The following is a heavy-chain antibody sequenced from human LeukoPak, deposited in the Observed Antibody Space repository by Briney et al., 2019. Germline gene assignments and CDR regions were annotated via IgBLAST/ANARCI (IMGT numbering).Heavy chain of an antibody. Sequence: GGSLRLSCEASEFTFSRFAMSWIRQPPGTGLEWVSTLSGSGGATYYADSVKGRFTTSGDNSKDTLYLQMDNLRAGDTAVYYCAKHLGSHSFLFYYMDVWGKGTSVIVSS. J-gene: IGHJ6*03. D-gene: IGHD2-21*01. V-gene: IGHV3-23*01. CDR1: EFTFSRFA. CDR3: AKHLGSHSFLFYYMDV. CDR2: LSGSGGAT.